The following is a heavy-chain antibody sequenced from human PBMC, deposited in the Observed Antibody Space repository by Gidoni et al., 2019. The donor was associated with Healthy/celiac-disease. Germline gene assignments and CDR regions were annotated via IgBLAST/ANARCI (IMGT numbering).Heavy chain of an antibody. V-gene: IGHV3-23*01. D-gene: IGHD6-13*01. J-gene: IGHJ4*02. CDR1: GFTFSSYA. Sequence: EVQLLESGGGLVQPGGSLRLSCAASGFTFSSYAMSWVRQAPGKGLEWVSAISGSGGSTYYADSVKGRFTISRDNSKNTLYLQMNSLRAEDTAVYYCARPLAAGYYFDYWGQGTLVTVSS. CDR2: ISGSGGST. CDR3: ARPLAAGYYFDY.